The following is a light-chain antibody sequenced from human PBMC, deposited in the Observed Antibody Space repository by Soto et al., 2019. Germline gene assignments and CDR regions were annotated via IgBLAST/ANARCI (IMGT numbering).Light chain of an antibody. CDR2: GAS. CDR3: QQYGSSPRT. V-gene: IGKV3-20*01. J-gene: IGKJ1*01. Sequence: EILLTQSPGTLSLSPGERATLSCRASQSVTSSYLAWYQLKPGQAPRLLIYGASTSATGIPDRFSGSGSGTDFTLTISRLDPEDFAVYFCQQYGSSPRTFGQGTKVEIK. CDR1: QSVTSSY.